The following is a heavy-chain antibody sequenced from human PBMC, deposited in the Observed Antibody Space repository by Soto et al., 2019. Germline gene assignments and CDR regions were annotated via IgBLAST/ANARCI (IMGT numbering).Heavy chain of an antibody. CDR3: ARSTGYGDSYFDS. Sequence: SETLSLTCTVSGGSITLYYWNWIRRSPGKGLEWIGYMYSSGSTNYRSSLKSRVTISGDTSKNQFSLRLRSVTAADTAVYFCARSTGYGDSYFDSWGQGTLVTVSS. J-gene: IGHJ4*02. D-gene: IGHD4-17*01. V-gene: IGHV4-59*01. CDR2: MYSSGST. CDR1: GGSITLYY.